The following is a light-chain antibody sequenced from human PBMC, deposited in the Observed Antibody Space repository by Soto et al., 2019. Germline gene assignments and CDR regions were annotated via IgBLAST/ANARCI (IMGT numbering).Light chain of an antibody. CDR2: DVS. V-gene: IGLV2-14*01. J-gene: IGLJ1*01. Sequence: QSALTQPASVSGAPGQSITISCTGTSSDVGGYNYVSWYQQHPGKAPKLMIYDVSNRPSGVSNRFSGSKSGNTASLTISGLQAVDEADYYCRSYTRSSLYVFGTGTKVTVL. CDR1: SSDVGGYNY. CDR3: RSYTRSSLYV.